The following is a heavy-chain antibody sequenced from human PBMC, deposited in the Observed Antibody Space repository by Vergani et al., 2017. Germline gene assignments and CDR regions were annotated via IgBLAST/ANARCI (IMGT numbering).Heavy chain of an antibody. CDR1: GFTFSHYS. V-gene: IGHV3-21*01. Sequence: EVQMVESWGGLVKPGGSLRLSCVASGFTFSHYSMNWVRQAPGKGLEWVSSISGNNDDVYYADSVKGRFTISRDNAKNSLYLDMSSLRAEDTAVYYCARSPAFYGARYGMDVWGQGTTVTVSS. J-gene: IGHJ6*02. CDR2: ISGNNDDV. CDR3: ARSPAFYGARYGMDV. D-gene: IGHD2/OR15-2a*01.